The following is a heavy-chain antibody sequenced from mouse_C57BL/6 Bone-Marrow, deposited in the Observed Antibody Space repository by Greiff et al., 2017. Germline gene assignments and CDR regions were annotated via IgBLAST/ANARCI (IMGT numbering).Heavy chain of an antibody. CDR1: GFTFSSYA. D-gene: IGHD4-1*01. CDR2: ISDGGSYT. V-gene: IGHV5-4*01. J-gene: IGHJ4*01. Sequence: EVKLMESGGGLVKPGGSLKLSCAASGFTFSSYAMSWVRQTPEKRLEWVATISDGGSYTYYPDNVKGRFTISRDNAKNNLYLQMSHLKSEDTAMYYCARDHWDGYAMDYWGQGTSGTVSS. CDR3: ARDHWDGYAMDY.